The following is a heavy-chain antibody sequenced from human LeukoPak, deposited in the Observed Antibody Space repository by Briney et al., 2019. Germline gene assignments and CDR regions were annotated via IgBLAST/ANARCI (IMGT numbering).Heavy chain of an antibody. CDR1: GFTFSSYG. CDR2: IGRDGNTI. CDR3: ARDRYVVAN. J-gene: IGHJ4*02. Sequence: LPGGSLRLSCAASGFTFSSYGMHWVRQAPGKGLEWISYIGRDGNTIYYADSVKGRFTISRDNANNSLYLQMNSLRADDTAVYYCARDRYVVANWGQGTLVTVSA. D-gene: IGHD3-16*02. V-gene: IGHV3-48*04.